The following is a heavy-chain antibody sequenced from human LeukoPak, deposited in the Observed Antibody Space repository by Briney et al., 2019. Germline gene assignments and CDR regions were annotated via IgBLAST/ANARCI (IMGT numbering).Heavy chain of an antibody. D-gene: IGHD3-10*01. V-gene: IGHV3-7*01. CDR3: AVYYYNNIADSLFDP. Sequence: PGGSLRLSCAVSGFTFSWYWMSWVRQAPGKGLEWVAIIDPDGSDIDHVDSVKGRFTISRDNTKNSLYLQMNTLRAEDTAVYYCAVYYYNNIADSLFDPWGQGTLVTVSS. CDR1: GFTFSWYW. CDR2: IDPDGSDI. J-gene: IGHJ5*02.